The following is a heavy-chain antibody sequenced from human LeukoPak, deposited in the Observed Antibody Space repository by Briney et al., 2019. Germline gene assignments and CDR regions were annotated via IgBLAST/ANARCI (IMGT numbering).Heavy chain of an antibody. D-gene: IGHD1-26*01. CDR1: GFTFSSSA. CDR3: AKVLWAQGDY. V-gene: IGHV3-23*01. J-gene: IGHJ4*02. Sequence: PGGSLRLSCAASGFTFSSSAMSWVRQVPGKGLEWVSAISGSGGSTYYADSVKGRFTISRDNSKNTLYLQMNSLRAEDTAVYYCAKVLWAQGDYWGQGTLVTVSS. CDR2: ISGSGGST.